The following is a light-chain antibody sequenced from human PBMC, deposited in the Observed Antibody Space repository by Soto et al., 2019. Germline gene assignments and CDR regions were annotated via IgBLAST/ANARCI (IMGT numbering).Light chain of an antibody. Sequence: DIPMTQSPCSVSASVGDRVTITCRASQGISAWLAWYQQKPGKSPKLLVYAASSLQSGVPSRFSGSGFGTDFTLAISSLQPENFATYNCQRANSFPITFGQGTRLE. V-gene: IGKV1D-12*01. CDR1: QGISAW. CDR3: QRANSFPIT. J-gene: IGKJ5*01. CDR2: AAS.